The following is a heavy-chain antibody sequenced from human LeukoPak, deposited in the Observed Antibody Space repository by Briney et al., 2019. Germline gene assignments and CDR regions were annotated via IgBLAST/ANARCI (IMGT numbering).Heavy chain of an antibody. CDR1: GDSIRSSNE. D-gene: IGHD3-16*01. CDR3: ATDNGPWGYDALDV. V-gene: IGHV4-38-2*01. CDR2: IYPTGIT. J-gene: IGHJ3*01. Sequence: PSESLSLTCLVSGDSIRSSNEWGWIRPPPGKGLEWIGSIYPTGITYYTPSLNSRVTLSVHTSTNQFSLRMNSVTAADTAFYYCATDNGPWGYDALDVWGQGTVVTVSS.